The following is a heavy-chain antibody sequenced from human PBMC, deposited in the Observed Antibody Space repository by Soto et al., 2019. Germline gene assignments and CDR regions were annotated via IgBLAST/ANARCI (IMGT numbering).Heavy chain of an antibody. Sequence: SETLSLTCAVYGVSFSGYYWSWIRQPPGKGLEWIGEINHSGSTNYNPSLKSRVTISVDTSKNQFSLKLSSVTAADTAVYYCARAMVRGRKYYYYYGMDVWGQGTTVTVSS. D-gene: IGHD3-10*01. CDR2: INHSGST. V-gene: IGHV4-34*01. CDR1: GVSFSGYY. CDR3: ARAMVRGRKYYYYYGMDV. J-gene: IGHJ6*02.